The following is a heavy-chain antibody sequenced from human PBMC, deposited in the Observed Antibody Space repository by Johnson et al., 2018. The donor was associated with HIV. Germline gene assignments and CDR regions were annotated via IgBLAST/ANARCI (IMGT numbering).Heavy chain of an antibody. CDR2: ISYDGGNN. CDR1: GFIFSSYG. CDR3: ATTANIATAGKI. V-gene: IGHV3-30*03. Sequence: QVQLVESGGGVVQPGRSLRLSCAASGFIFSSYGMHWVRQAPGKGLEWVAVISYDGGNNYYADSVKGRSTISRDNFKKTVHLQMNSLRAEDTAVYYCATTANIATAGKIWGQGTMVTVPS. D-gene: IGHD6-13*01. J-gene: IGHJ3*02.